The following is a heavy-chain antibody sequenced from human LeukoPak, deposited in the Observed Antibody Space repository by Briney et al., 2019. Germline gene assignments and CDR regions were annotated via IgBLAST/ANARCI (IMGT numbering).Heavy chain of an antibody. D-gene: IGHD3-16*01. CDR2: IYADGTT. CDR3: AKDLHYWGSDY. V-gene: IGHV3-53*01. CDR1: GFTASKFY. Sequence: GGSLRLSCAASGFTASKFYMSWVRQAPGKGLECVSVIYADGTTKDADSVKGRFTISRDNSKNMLYLQMNSLRVEDTAVYYCAKDLHYWGSDYWGQGTLVTVSS. J-gene: IGHJ4*02.